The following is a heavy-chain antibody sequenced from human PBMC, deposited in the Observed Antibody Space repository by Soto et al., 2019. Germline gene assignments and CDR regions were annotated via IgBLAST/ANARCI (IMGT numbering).Heavy chain of an antibody. Sequence: GGSLRFSCAASGFTFSSYAMAWVRQTPGKGLEWVSAISARGDSTYSADSVKGRFTISRDNSRNTLYLQMNGLRADDTAVYSCAKVYSSGSYFPDYWGQGTRVTVSS. V-gene: IGHV3-23*01. CDR3: AKVYSSGSYFPDY. D-gene: IGHD3-22*01. CDR1: GFTFSSYA. CDR2: ISARGDST. J-gene: IGHJ4*02.